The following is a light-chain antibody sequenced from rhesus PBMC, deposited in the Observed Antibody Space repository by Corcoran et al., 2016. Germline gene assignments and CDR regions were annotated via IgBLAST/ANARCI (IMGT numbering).Light chain of an antibody. Sequence: DIQMTQSPSSLSASVGDTVTISCRASQPLSTNLNWFQQKPGKAPKLLIYTASSLQRGVPSRFSGSGSGTAFTLTISSLHPIDFTSSYCQHRNSHPCTFAQGTKVKIK. CDR2: TAS. CDR1: QPLSTN. J-gene: IGKJ1*01. CDR3: QHRNSHPCT. V-gene: IGKV1-28*03.